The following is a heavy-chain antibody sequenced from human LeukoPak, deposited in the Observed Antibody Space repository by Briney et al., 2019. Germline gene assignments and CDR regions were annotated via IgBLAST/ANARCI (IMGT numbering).Heavy chain of an antibody. Sequence: PSETLSLTCTVSAGSISSHYWSWIRQPPGKGLEWIGHFAYSGTTSYNASLKTRVTISVDTSKNQFSLTLTSVTAADTAVYYCARPHSSGWYGVYDIWGQGTMVTVSS. CDR3: ARPHSSGWYGVYDI. J-gene: IGHJ3*02. CDR1: AGSISSHY. D-gene: IGHD6-19*01. CDR2: FAYSGTT. V-gene: IGHV4-59*08.